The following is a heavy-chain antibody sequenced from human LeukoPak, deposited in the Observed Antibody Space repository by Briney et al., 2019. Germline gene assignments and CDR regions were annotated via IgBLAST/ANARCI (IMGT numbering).Heavy chain of an antibody. D-gene: IGHD3-22*01. CDR1: GYTFTSYG. CDR3: ARSQYITMIVARLYQFDD. Sequence: EASVKVSCKASGYTFTSYGISWVRQAPGQGLEWMGWISAYNGNTNYAQKLQGRVTMTTDTSTSTAYMELSSLRSEDTAVYYCARSQYITMIVARLYQFDDWGQGTLVTVSS. J-gene: IGHJ4*02. CDR2: ISAYNGNT. V-gene: IGHV1-18*01.